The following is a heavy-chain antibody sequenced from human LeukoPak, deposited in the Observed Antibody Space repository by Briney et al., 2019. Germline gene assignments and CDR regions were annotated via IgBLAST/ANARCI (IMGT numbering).Heavy chain of an antibody. D-gene: IGHD2-2*01. V-gene: IGHV3-23*01. Sequence: GGSLRLSCAASGFTFSSYAMSWVRQAPGKGLEWVSAISGSGGSTYYADSVKGRFTISRDNSKNTLYLQMNSLRAEDTAAYYCARDGGGIVVVPANDAFDIWGQGTMVTVSS. CDR2: ISGSGGST. CDR3: ARDGGGIVVVPANDAFDI. CDR1: GFTFSSYA. J-gene: IGHJ3*02.